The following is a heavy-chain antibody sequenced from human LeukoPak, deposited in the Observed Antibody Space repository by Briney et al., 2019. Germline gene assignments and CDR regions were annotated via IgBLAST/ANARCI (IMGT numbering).Heavy chain of an antibody. Sequence: GASVKVSCKASVYTVTTYDINWVRQSTGQGLEWMGWMNPNSGNTGYAQKFQGRVTMTRNTSITTAYMELSSLRSEDTAVYYCARGRGSGHKENWFDPWGQGTLVTVSS. CDR3: ARGRGSGHKENWFDP. CDR1: VYTVTTYD. J-gene: IGHJ5*02. CDR2: MNPNSGNT. D-gene: IGHD6-19*01. V-gene: IGHV1-8*01.